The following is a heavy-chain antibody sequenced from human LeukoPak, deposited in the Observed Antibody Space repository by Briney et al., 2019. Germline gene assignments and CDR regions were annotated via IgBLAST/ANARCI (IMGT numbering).Heavy chain of an antibody. CDR2: IIPIFGIA. Sequence: ASVKVSCKASGGTFSSYAISWVRQAPGQGLEWVGRIIPIFGIANYAQKFQGRVTITADKSTSTAYTELSSLRSEDTAVYYCASPGRIEHGMDVWGQGTTVTVSS. D-gene: IGHD5-18*01. CDR3: ASPGRIEHGMDV. J-gene: IGHJ6*02. V-gene: IGHV1-69*04. CDR1: GGTFSSYA.